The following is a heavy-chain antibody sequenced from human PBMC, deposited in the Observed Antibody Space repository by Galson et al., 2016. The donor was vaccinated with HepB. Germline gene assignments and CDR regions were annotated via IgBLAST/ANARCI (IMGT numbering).Heavy chain of an antibody. D-gene: IGHD3-16*01. CDR3: AKEVPTIGGVDY. CDR1: GLTFSNYA. V-gene: IGHV3-23*01. J-gene: IGHJ4*02. Sequence: SLRLSCAASGLTFSNYAMSWVRQAPGKGLEWVSAIRGRGTRTYYADSVQGRFTISRDNSKNTLYLQMISLRADDTAIYYCAKEVPTIGGVDYWGQGTRVTVSS. CDR2: IRGRGTRT.